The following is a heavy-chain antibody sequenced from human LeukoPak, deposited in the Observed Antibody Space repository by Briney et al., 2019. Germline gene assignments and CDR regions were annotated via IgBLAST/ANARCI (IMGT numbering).Heavy chain of an antibody. Sequence: PSETLSLTCTVSGGSISSYYWNWIRQPPGQGLEWIGYMYYTGSANYIPSLRSRVTIAVDTSKNQVSLKLSSVTAADTAIYYCARIPTDTTMGRRAFDVWGQGTMVTVSS. V-gene: IGHV4-59*01. D-gene: IGHD5-18*01. CDR2: MYYTGSA. J-gene: IGHJ3*01. CDR1: GGSISSYY. CDR3: ARIPTDTTMGRRAFDV.